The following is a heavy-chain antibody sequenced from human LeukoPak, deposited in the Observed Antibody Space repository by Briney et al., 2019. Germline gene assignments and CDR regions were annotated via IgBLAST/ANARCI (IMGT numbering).Heavy chain of an antibody. CDR1: GSRFTSYW. D-gene: IGHD3-22*01. Sequence: GEPLQISCKGSGSRFTSYWIGWVRQMPGKGLEWMGIIYPGDSHTRYSPSFQGQLTISADKSISTAYLQWSSLKASDTAMYYCARVLGYDSSGYYPDYFDYWGQGTLVTVSS. CDR2: IYPGDSHT. J-gene: IGHJ4*02. V-gene: IGHV5-51*01. CDR3: ARVLGYDSSGYYPDYFDY.